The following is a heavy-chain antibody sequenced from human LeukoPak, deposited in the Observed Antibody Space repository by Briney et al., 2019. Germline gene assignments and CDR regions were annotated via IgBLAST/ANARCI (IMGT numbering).Heavy chain of an antibody. Sequence: GGSLRLSCAASGFTFSSSAMSWVRQAPGKGLEWLSAMCGSGDITTYADSVKGRFTISRDNYKHTLYLHMNSLSAEDTAEYYCAKKVDSNSLSFDYWGQGTLVTVFS. J-gene: IGHJ4*02. CDR1: GFTFSSSA. D-gene: IGHD3-22*01. CDR3: AKKVDSNSLSFDY. CDR2: MCGSGDIT. V-gene: IGHV3-23*01.